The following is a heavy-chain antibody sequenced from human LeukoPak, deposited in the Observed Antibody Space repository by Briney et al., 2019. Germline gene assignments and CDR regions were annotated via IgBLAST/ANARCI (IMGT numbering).Heavy chain of an antibody. CDR3: ARGSRLQLHGY. Sequence: ASVKVSCKASGYTFSDYYIYWVRQAPGQGLEWMGWINPNGGGTKYAQKFQGRVTITRDTSISTGYMELSRLRSDDTALYYCARGSRLQLHGYWGQGTLVTVSS. CDR2: INPNGGGT. V-gene: IGHV1-2*02. D-gene: IGHD2-2*01. J-gene: IGHJ4*02. CDR1: GYTFSDYY.